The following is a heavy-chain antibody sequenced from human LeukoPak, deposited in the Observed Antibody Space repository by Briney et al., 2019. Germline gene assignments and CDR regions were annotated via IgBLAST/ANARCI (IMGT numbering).Heavy chain of an antibody. CDR2: IYHSGST. J-gene: IGHJ5*02. CDR1: GYSISSGYY. D-gene: IGHD3-3*01. V-gene: IGHV4-38-2*01. CDR3: ARQWGITIFGVVKPTGWFDP. Sequence: PSETLSLTCAVSGYSISSGYYWGWVRQPPVKGLEWIGSIYHSGSTYYNPSLKSRVTISVDTSKNQFSLKLSSVTAADTAVYYCARQWGITIFGVVKPTGWFDPWGQGTLVTVSS.